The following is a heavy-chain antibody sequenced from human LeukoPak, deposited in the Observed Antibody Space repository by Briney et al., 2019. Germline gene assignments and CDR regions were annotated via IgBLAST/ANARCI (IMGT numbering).Heavy chain of an antibody. V-gene: IGHV1-2*06. J-gene: IGHJ5*02. Sequence: ASVKVSCKASGYTFTDYHMHWVRQAPGQGLEWMGRINPNGGDTNYAQKFQGRVTMTRDTSITTAYMELSSLRSDDAAAYYCARGSNWKENWFDPWGQGTLAIVSS. D-gene: IGHD1-1*01. CDR2: INPNGGDT. CDR3: ARGSNWKENWFDP. CDR1: GYTFTDYH.